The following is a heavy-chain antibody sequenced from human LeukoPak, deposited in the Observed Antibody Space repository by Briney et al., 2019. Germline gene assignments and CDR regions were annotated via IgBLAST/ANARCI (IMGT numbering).Heavy chain of an antibody. CDR3: AKDRASRYSSGYFYGMEV. V-gene: IGHV3-9*01. CDR1: GFIFDDYA. J-gene: IGHJ6*02. Sequence: PGGSLRLSCGASGFIFDDYAMEWVRQAPGKGLEWVAGISWNSGGVVYADSVKGRFTISRDNARNSLYLQMDSLRAEDTALYFCAKDRASRYSSGYFYGMEVWGQGTTVIVSS. D-gene: IGHD3-22*01. CDR2: ISWNSGGV.